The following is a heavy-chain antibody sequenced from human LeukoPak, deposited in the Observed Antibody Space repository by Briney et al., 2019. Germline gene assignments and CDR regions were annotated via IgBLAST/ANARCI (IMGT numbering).Heavy chain of an antibody. CDR3: SKAGILWFGESWMDV. CDR2: TYYRSKWYN. J-gene: IGHJ6*02. CDR1: GDSVSSNSVA. Sequence: SQALSLTCAISGDSVSSNSVAWNCMRQSASRGLEWLGRTYYRSKWYNDYAVFVKSRITVNPDTTKNHFSLQLTSVTPEDTAVYFCSKAGILWFGESWMDVWGQGTTVTVSS. V-gene: IGHV6-1*01. D-gene: IGHD3-10*01.